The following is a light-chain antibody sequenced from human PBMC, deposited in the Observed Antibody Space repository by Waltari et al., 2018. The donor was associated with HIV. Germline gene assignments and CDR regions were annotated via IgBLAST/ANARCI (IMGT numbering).Light chain of an antibody. CDR2: EVT. CDR3: SSYAATTTIV. J-gene: IGLJ3*02. Sequence: QSVLTQPASVSGSPGQSITISCTGTNRYIGAYDYVSWYQQHPGKAPKLLIYEVTIRSPGISYRFFGSKSGNTASMTISGLQAEDEAHYYCSSYAATTTIVFGGGTRLTVL. CDR1: NRYIGAYDY. V-gene: IGLV2-14*01.